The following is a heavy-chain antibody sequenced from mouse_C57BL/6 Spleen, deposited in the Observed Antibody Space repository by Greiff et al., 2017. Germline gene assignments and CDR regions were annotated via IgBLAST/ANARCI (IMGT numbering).Heavy chain of an antibody. CDR3: ARRRAIYYDNSFDY. Sequence: QVQLQQSGAELVKPGASVKMSCKASGYTFTSYWITWVKQRPGQGLEWIGDIYPGSGSTNYNEKFKSKATLTVDTSSSTAYMQLSSLTSEDSAVYYCARRRAIYYDNSFDYWGQGTTLTVSS. CDR1: GYTFTSYW. D-gene: IGHD2-4*01. V-gene: IGHV1-55*01. J-gene: IGHJ2*01. CDR2: IYPGSGST.